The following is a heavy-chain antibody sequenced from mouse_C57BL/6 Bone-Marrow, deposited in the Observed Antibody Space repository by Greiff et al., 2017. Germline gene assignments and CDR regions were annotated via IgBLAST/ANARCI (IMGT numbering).Heavy chain of an antibody. D-gene: IGHD2-2*01. CDR3: AREGDGYGFAY. CDR2: IYPRSGNT. Sequence: VKLQESGAELARPGASVKLSCKASGYTFTSSGISWVKQRTGQGLEWIGEIYPRSGNTYYNEKFKGKATLTADKSSSTAYMELRSLTSEDSAVEFCAREGDGYGFAYWGQGTLVTVSA. J-gene: IGHJ3*01. V-gene: IGHV1-81*01. CDR1: GYTFTSSG.